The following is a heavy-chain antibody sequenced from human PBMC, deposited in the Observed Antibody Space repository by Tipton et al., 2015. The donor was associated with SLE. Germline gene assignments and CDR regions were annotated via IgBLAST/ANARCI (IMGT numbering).Heavy chain of an antibody. CDR1: GYTFTGYY. D-gene: IGHD2-15*01. CDR2: INPNSGGT. J-gene: IGHJ4*02. V-gene: IGHV1-2*02. CDR3: ARGYCSGGSCYPGGY. Sequence: QSGAEVKKPEASVKVSCKASGYTFTGYYMHWVRQAPGQGLEWMGWINPNSGGTNYAQKFQGRVTMTRDTSISTAYMELSRLRSDDTAVYYCARGYCSGGSCYPGGYWGQGTLVTVSS.